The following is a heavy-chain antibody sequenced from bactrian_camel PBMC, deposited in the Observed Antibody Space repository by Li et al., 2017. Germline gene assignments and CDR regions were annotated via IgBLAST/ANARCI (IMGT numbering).Heavy chain of an antibody. CDR2: IGRDGRP. CDR3: ASERPWVVVVTALDPKSYDY. V-gene: IGHV3S53*01. D-gene: IGHD2*01. Sequence: HVQLVESGGGSVQAGGSLNLSCAASEYVVISYSMGWFRQAPGKEREGVAAIGRDGRPSYGDSVKGRFTISKDNAKNTLYLQMTNLKPEDTGMYYCASERPWVVVVTALDPKSYDYWGRGTQVTVS. CDR1: EYVVISYS. J-gene: IGHJ4*01.